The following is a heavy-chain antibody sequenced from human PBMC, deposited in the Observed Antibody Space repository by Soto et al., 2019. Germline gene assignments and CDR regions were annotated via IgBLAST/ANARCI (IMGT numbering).Heavy chain of an antibody. CDR1: GFTFINYG. CDR3: AKVLTGDLDY. Sequence: WGSLRLSCAASGFTFINYGIHFFRQAPGKGLEWVAVISYDENNKYYADSVKGRFTISRDNSKNTLYLQMNSLRAEDTAVYYCAKVLTGDLDYWGQGTLVTVSS. J-gene: IGHJ4*02. V-gene: IGHV3-30*18. CDR2: ISYDENNK. D-gene: IGHD7-27*01.